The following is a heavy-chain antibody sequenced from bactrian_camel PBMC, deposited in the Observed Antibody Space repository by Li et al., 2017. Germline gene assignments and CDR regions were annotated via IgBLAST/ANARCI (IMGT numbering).Heavy chain of an antibody. CDR1: VDTIGRYC. CDR2: IGSDGST. J-gene: IGHJ4*01. Sequence: HVQLVESGGGSVQVGGSLRLSCVASVDTIGRYCMGWFRQIPDKEREGIAGIGSDGSTSYTDSVKGRFTISQDNAKNTLQMNSLKPEDTAMYYCATRSYCTTTSASGFNYWGHGTQVTVS. D-gene: IGHD2*01. CDR3: ATRSYCTTTSASGFNY. V-gene: IGHV3S55*01.